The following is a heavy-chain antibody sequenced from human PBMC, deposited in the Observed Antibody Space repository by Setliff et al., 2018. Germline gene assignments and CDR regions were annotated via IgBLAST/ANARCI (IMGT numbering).Heavy chain of an antibody. CDR2: IYYSGST. D-gene: IGHD4-4*01. CDR1: GGSISSSSYY. Sequence: SETLSLTCTVSGGSISSSSYYWGWIRQPPGKGLEWIGSIYYSGSTYYNPSLESRVTISVDTSKNQFSLKLSSVTAADTAVYYCARARYSNFLNWFDPWGQGTPVTVSS. CDR3: ARARYSNFLNWFDP. V-gene: IGHV4-39*07. J-gene: IGHJ5*02.